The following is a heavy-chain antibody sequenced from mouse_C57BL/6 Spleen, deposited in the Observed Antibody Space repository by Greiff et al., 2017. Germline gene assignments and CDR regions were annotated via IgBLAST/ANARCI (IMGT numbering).Heavy chain of an antibody. CDR1: GYTFTSYG. J-gene: IGHJ1*03. CDR2: IYPRSGNT. CDR3: ANGNYPYWYFDV. V-gene: IGHV1-81*01. Sequence: VQLQQSGAELARPGASVKLSCKASGYTFTSYGISWVKQRTGQGLEWIGEIYPRSGNTYYNEKFKGKATLTAEQSSSTAYMELRSLSSDDSAVYFCANGNYPYWYFDVWGTGTTVTVSS. D-gene: IGHD2-1*01.